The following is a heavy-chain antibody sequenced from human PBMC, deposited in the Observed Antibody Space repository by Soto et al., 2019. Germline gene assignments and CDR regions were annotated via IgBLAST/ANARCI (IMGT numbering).Heavy chain of an antibody. CDR2: INHSGST. V-gene: IGHV4-34*01. CDR1: GGSFSGYY. D-gene: IGHD2-15*01. Sequence: SETLSLTCAVYGGSFSGYYWSWIRQPPGKGLEWIGEINHSGSTNYNPSLKSRVTISVDTSKNQFSLKLSSVTAADTAVYYCARCHFVGVVAASGWFDLSGRGSLVTVSA. CDR3: ARCHFVGVVAASGWFDL. J-gene: IGHJ5*02.